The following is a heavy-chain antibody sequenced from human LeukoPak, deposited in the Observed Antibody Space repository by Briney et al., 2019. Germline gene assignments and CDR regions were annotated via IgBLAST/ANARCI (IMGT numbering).Heavy chain of an antibody. J-gene: IGHJ4*02. D-gene: IGHD6-13*01. CDR2: ISYDGSNK. CDR1: GFTFSSYA. CDR3: AREAISWYD. Sequence: PGGSLRLSCAASGFTFSSYAMHWVRQAPGKGLEWVAVISYDGSNKYYADSVKGRFTISRDNSKTTLYLQMNSLRAEDTAVYYCAREAISWYDWGQGTLVTVSS. V-gene: IGHV3-30-3*01.